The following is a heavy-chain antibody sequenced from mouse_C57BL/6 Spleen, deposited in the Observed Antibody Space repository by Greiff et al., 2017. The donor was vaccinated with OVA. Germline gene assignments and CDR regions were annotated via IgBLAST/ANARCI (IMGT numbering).Heavy chain of an antibody. V-gene: IGHV3-8*01. Sequence: VQLQQSGPGLAKPSQTLSLTCSVTGYSITSDYWNWLRKFPGNKLEYMGYISYSGSTYYNPSLKSRISITRDTSKTQYYLQLNSVTTEDTATYYCARLGWDRRYFDYWGQGTTLTVSS. CDR1: GYSITSDY. J-gene: IGHJ2*01. CDR2: ISYSGST. D-gene: IGHD4-1*01. CDR3: ARLGWDRRYFDY.